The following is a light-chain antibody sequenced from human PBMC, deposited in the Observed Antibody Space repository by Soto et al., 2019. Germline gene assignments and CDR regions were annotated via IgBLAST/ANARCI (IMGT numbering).Light chain of an antibody. Sequence: EIVLTQSPGTLSLSPGERATLSCRASQSVSSSYLAWYQQKPGQAPRLLIYGASSRATGIPDRFSGSGSGTDFTLTISILEPEDFAVSYCQQYGSSPPTWTFGQGTKVDIK. CDR3: QQYGSSPPTWT. CDR2: GAS. V-gene: IGKV3-20*01. J-gene: IGKJ1*01. CDR1: QSVSSSY.